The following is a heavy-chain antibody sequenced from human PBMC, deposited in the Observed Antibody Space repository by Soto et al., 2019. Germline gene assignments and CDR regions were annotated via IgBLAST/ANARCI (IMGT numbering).Heavy chain of an antibody. V-gene: IGHV2-5*02. D-gene: IGHD2-2*01. CDR2: IYWDDAQ. J-gene: IGHJ3*01. CDR3: AHSYGGTSWPNDVFDV. Sequence: QITLKESGPTLVKPTQTLTLTCTFSGFSLSADGVGVGWIRQPPGKALEWLALIYWDDAQRYSPSLKTRLTITQDTSKNPVVLTMTNMDPLDTATYYCAHSYGGTSWPNDVFDVWGQGTVVTVSS. CDR1: GFSLSADGVG.